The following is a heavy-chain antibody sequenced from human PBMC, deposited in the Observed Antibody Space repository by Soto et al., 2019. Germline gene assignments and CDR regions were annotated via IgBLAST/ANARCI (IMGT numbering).Heavy chain of an antibody. CDR3: ARGPFGDSPIDF. D-gene: IGHD3-10*01. J-gene: IGHJ3*01. Sequence: GASVKFSCKASGYTFTGFYVHWVRQAPRQGLEWMGWINPRNGDKILAQKFEGRVTLTRDTSVTTAYMDLSSLNSDDTAVYYCARGPFGDSPIDFWGPGTMVTVSS. CDR2: INPRNGDK. V-gene: IGHV1-2*02. CDR1: GYTFTGFY.